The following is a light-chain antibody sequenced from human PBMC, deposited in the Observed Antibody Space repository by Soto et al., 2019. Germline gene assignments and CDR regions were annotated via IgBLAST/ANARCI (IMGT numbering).Light chain of an antibody. J-gene: IGLJ3*02. CDR3: GTWDSSLSAGV. CDR1: SSNIGNNY. V-gene: IGLV1-51*01. Sequence: QSVLTQPPSVSAAPGQKVTISCSGSSSNIGNNYVSWYQQLTGTAPKFLIYDNNKRPSGIPDRFSGSKSGTSATLGITGLQTGDEADYYCGTWDSSLSAGVFGGGTKLTVL. CDR2: DNN.